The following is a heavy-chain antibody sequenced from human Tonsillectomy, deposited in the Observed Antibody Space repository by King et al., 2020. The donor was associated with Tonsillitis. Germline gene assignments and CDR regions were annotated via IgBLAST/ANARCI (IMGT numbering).Heavy chain of an antibody. CDR3: ARGRVDTAIVTLLKFDY. D-gene: IGHD5-18*01. J-gene: IGHJ4*02. Sequence: VQLPQWGAGLLKPSETLSLTCAVYGGSFSGYYWSWIRQPPGKGLEWIGEINHSGSTNYNPSLKSRVTISVDTSKTQFSLKVSSVTAAETAVYYCARGRVDTAIVTLLKFDYWGQGTLVTVSS. CDR2: INHSGST. CDR1: GGSFSGYY. V-gene: IGHV4-34*01.